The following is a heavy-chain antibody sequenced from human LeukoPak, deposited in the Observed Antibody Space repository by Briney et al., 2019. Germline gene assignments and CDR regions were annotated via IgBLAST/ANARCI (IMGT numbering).Heavy chain of an antibody. Sequence: GGSLRLSCAASGFTFSGYWMHWVRQAPGKGLVWVSRINSDGSRTNYADSVKGRFTISRDNAKNTLYLQMNTLRAEDTAVYYCASLFYYDSSAYSSWFDPWGQGTLVTVSS. J-gene: IGHJ5*02. CDR1: GFTFSGYW. D-gene: IGHD3-22*01. CDR3: ASLFYYDSSAYSSWFDP. CDR2: INSDGSRT. V-gene: IGHV3-74*01.